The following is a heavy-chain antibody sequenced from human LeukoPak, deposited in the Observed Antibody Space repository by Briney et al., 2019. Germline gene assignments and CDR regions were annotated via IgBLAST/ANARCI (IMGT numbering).Heavy chain of an antibody. Sequence: SETLSLTCSVSGDSISYFYWSWIRQAAGKGLEWIGEINHSGSTNYNPSLKSRVTISVDTSKNQFSLKLSSVTAADTAVYYCARPVGVQLWFDYWGQGTLVTVSS. D-gene: IGHD5-18*01. V-gene: IGHV4-34*01. CDR3: ARPVGVQLWFDY. CDR1: GDSISYFY. CDR2: INHSGST. J-gene: IGHJ4*02.